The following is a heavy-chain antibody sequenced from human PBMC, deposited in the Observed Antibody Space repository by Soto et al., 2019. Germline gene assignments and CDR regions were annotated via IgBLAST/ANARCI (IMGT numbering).Heavy chain of an antibody. D-gene: IGHD7-27*01. CDR3: ARLPNWGLWAFDI. V-gene: IGHV5-51*01. Sequence: VESLKISCKGSGYSFTSYWIGWVRQMPGKGLEWMGIIYPGDSDTRYSPSFQGQVTISADKSISTAYLQWSSRKASDAAMYYCARLPNWGLWAFDIWGQGTMVTVSS. J-gene: IGHJ3*02. CDR1: GYSFTSYW. CDR2: IYPGDSDT.